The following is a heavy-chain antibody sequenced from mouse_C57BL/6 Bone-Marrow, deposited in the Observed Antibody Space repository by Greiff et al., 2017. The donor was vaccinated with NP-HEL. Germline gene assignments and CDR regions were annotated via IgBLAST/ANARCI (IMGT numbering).Heavy chain of an antibody. CDR3: ARDDDSLDY. Sequence: EVQVVESGGGLVKPGGSLKLPCAASGFTFSSYAMSWVRQTPEKRLEWVATISDGGSYTYYPDNVKGRFTISRDNAKNNLYLQMSHLKSEDTAMYYCARDDDSLDYWGQGTTLTVSS. CDR2: ISDGGSYT. CDR1: GFTFSSYA. J-gene: IGHJ2*01. D-gene: IGHD2-4*01. V-gene: IGHV5-4*01.